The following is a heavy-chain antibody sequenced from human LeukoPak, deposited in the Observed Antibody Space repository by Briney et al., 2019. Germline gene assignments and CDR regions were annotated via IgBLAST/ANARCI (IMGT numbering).Heavy chain of an antibody. J-gene: IGHJ4*02. CDR3: TTELRPWGLWFLKSHFDY. CDR2: IKSKTDGGTT. V-gene: IGHV3-15*01. D-gene: IGHD3-10*01. Sequence: GGSLRLSCAASGFTFSNAWMSWVRQAPGKGLGWVGRIKSKTDGGTTDYAAPVKGRFTISRDDSKNTLYLQMNSLKTEDTAVYHCTTELRPWGLWFLKSHFDYWGQGTLVTVSS. CDR1: GFTFSNAW.